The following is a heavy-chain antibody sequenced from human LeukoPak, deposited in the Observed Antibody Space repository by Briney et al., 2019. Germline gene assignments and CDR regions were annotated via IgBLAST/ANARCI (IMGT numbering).Heavy chain of an antibody. Sequence: ASVKVSCKASGYTFTSYDINWVRQATGQGLEWMGWMNPNSGNTDYAQKFQGRVTMTRNTSISTAYMELSSLRSEDTAVYYCARGLLRTRGDFDYWGQGTLVTVSS. CDR2: MNPNSGNT. CDR3: ARGLLRTRGDFDY. J-gene: IGHJ4*02. CDR1: GYTFTSYD. D-gene: IGHD2-15*01. V-gene: IGHV1-8*01.